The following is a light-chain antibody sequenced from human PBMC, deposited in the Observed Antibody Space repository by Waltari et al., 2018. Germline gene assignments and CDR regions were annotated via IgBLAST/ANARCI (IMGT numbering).Light chain of an antibody. CDR1: SSNIGSNY. CDR3: AAWDDTLSGVV. Sequence: QSVLTQPPSGSGTPGQRVTISCSGSSSNIGSNYVYWYQQLPGTAPRLLIYRNKQRPSGVPDRFSGSKSGTSASLAISGLRSDDEAEYYCAAWDDTLSGVVFGGGTKLTVL. J-gene: IGLJ2*01. V-gene: IGLV1-47*01. CDR2: RNK.